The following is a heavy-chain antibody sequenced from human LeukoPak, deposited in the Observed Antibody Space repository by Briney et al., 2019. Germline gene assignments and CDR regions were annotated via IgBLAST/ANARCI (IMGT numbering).Heavy chain of an antibody. J-gene: IGHJ4*02. D-gene: IGHD2-2*01. CDR2: IRSKAYGGTT. CDR1: GFTFGDYA. CDR3: TTLIVVVPAAIDY. Sequence: GGSVRLSCTASGFTFGDYAMSWVRQAPGTGLEWVGFIRSKAYGGTTEYAASVKGRFTISRDDSKSIAYLQMNSLKTEDTGVYYCTTLIVVVPAAIDYWGQGTLVTVSS. V-gene: IGHV3-49*04.